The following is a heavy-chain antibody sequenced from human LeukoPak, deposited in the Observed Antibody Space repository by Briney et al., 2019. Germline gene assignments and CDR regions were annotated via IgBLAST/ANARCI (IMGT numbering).Heavy chain of an antibody. CDR1: GGSFSSYY. Sequence: SETLSLTCAVYGGSFSSYYWGWIRQPPGKGLEWIGSIYYSGSTYYNPSLKSRVTISVDTSKNQFSLKLSSVTAADTAVYYCARHEYTAMVIPFDYWGQGTLVTVSS. D-gene: IGHD5-18*01. J-gene: IGHJ4*02. CDR3: ARHEYTAMVIPFDY. CDR2: IYYSGST. V-gene: IGHV4-39*01.